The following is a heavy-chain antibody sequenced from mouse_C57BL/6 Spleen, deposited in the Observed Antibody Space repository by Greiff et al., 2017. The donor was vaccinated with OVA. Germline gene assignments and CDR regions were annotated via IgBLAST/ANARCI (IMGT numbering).Heavy chain of an antibody. J-gene: IGHJ1*03. CDR3: ARGTGDWYFDV. CDR2: INPNNGGT. D-gene: IGHD4-1*01. CDR1: GYTFTDYY. Sequence: VQLQQSGPELVKPGASVKISCKASGYTFTDYYMNWVKQSHGKSLEWIGDINPNNGGTSYNQKFKGKATLTVDKSSSTAYMELRSLTSEDSAVYYCARGTGDWYFDVWGTGTTVTVSS. V-gene: IGHV1-26*01.